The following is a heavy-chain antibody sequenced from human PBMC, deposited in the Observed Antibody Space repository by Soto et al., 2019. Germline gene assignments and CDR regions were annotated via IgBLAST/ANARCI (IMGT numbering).Heavy chain of an antibody. CDR1: GFTFSNYE. D-gene: IGHD3-16*02. V-gene: IGHV3-48*03. J-gene: IGHJ4*02. CDR3: ARGNSPVNVY. Sequence: PGGSLRLSCAASGFTFSNYEMNWVRQAPGKGLEWVSYITSSGGTIYYADSVKGRFTISRDNAKNSLYLQMNGLRAEDTAVYYCARGNSPVNVYWGQGTLVTGS. CDR2: ITSSGGTI.